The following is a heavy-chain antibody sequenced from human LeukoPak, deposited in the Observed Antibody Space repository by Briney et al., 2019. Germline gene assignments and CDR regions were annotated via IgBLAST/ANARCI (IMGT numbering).Heavy chain of an antibody. CDR1: GGSISIYY. CDR3: ARDFEGSSGLFDY. D-gene: IGHD6-19*01. Sequence: SETLSLTCTVSGGSISIYYWSWIRQPAGKGLEWIGRIYHSGSTYYNPSLKSRVTISVDTSKNQFSLKLSSVTAADTAVYYCARDFEGSSGLFDYWGQGTLVTVSS. CDR2: IYHSGST. V-gene: IGHV4-4*07. J-gene: IGHJ4*02.